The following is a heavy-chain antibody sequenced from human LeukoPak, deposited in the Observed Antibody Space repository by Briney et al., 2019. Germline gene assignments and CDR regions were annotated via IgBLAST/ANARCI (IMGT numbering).Heavy chain of an antibody. CDR1: GFTLSNAW. Sequence: GGSLRLSCAASGFTLSNAWMSWVRQAPGKGLEWVGRIKSKTDGGTTDYAAPVKGRFTISRDDSKNTLYLQMNSLKTEDTAVYYCTRRDGYSNPFDYWGQGTLVTVSS. J-gene: IGHJ4*02. CDR3: TRRDGYSNPFDY. D-gene: IGHD5-24*01. CDR2: IKSKTDGGTT. V-gene: IGHV3-15*01.